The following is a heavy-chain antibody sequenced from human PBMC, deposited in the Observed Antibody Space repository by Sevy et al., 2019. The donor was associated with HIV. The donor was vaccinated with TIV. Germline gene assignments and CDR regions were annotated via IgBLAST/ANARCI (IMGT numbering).Heavy chain of an antibody. V-gene: IGHV3-33*01. CDR2: IWYDGSNK. J-gene: IGHJ4*02. CDR3: ARVGSAAAINYDFWSGYYEGDY. CDR1: GFTFSSYG. D-gene: IGHD3-3*01. Sequence: GGSLRLSCAASGFTFSSYGMHWVRQAPGKGLEWVAVIWYDGSNKYYADSVKGRFTISRDNSKNTLYLQMNSLRAEDTAVYYCARVGSAAAINYDFWSGYYEGDYWGQGTLVTVSS.